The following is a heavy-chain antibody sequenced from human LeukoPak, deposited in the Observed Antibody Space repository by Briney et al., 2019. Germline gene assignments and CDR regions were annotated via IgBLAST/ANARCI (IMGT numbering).Heavy chain of an antibody. CDR3: AKGGSGLTYYFDQ. V-gene: IGHV3-30*18. CDR1: GFTFSGYG. J-gene: IGHJ4*02. CDR2: ISYDGSNK. D-gene: IGHD5-12*01. Sequence: PGGSLRLSCAASGFTFSGYGMHWVRQTPGKGLEWVAVISYDGSNKYYADSVKGRFTISRDNSKNTMYLQMNSLRAEDTAMYYCAKGGSGLTYYFDQWGQGTLVTVSS.